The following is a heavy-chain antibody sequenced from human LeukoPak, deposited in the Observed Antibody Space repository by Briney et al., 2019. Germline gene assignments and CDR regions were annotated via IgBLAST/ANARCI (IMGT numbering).Heavy chain of an antibody. CDR2: INHSGST. D-gene: IGHD3-22*01. CDR1: GGSISSYY. J-gene: IGHJ6*03. V-gene: IGHV4-34*01. CDR3: ARGYDSNGYIFYYYYMDV. Sequence: PSETLSLTCTVSGGSISSYYWSWIRQPPGKGLEWIGEINHSGSTNYNPSLKSRVTISVDTSKNQFSLKLSSVTAADTAVYYCARGYDSNGYIFYYYYMDVWGKGTTVTISS.